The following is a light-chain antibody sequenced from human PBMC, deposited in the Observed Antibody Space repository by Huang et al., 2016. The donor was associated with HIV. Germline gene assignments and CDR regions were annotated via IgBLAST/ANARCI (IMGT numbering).Light chain of an antibody. CDR3: QKYNSAPYT. J-gene: IGKJ2*01. Sequence: DIHMTQSPSSLSSSVGDRVTITCRASQYLLNYLACYQQKPGTAPQLLISAASTWQSGVPSRFSGSGAGTEFTLTIGSLQPEDVATYYCQKYNSAPYTFGQGTKLEIK. CDR2: AAS. CDR1: QYLLNY. V-gene: IGKV1-27*01.